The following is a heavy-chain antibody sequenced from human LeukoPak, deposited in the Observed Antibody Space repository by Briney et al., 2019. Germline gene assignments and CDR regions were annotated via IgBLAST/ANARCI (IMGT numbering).Heavy chain of an antibody. CDR2: INHSGST. J-gene: IGHJ4*02. V-gene: IGHV4-34*03. CDR1: GGSFSGYY. CDR3: GRGSSWYYFDS. Sequence: SETLSLTCAVYGGSFSGYYWSWIRQPPGKGLEWIGEINHSGSTNYNPSLKGRVTMTVDTSKNQFSLNLSSVTAADTAVCARGRGSSWYYFDSWGQGTLVTVSS. D-gene: IGHD6-13*01.